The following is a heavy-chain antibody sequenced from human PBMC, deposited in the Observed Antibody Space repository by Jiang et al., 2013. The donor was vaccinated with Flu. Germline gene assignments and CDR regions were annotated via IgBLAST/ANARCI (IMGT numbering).Heavy chain of an antibody. CDR3: ARKAVAGAFDY. D-gene: IGHD6-19*01. V-gene: IGHV6-1*01. Sequence: SRWYNDYAVSVKSRITINPDTSKNQFSLQLNSVTPEDTAVYYCARKAVAGAFDYWGQGTLVTVSS. CDR2: SRWYN. J-gene: IGHJ4*02.